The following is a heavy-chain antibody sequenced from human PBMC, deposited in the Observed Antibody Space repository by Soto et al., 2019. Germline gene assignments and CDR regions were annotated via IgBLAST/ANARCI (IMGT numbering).Heavy chain of an antibody. CDR3: ARVRTIFGVVYYFDY. CDR2: IYYSGST. Sequence: ASETLSLTCTVSGGSISSSSYYWGWIRQPPGKGLEWIGSIYYSGSTYYNPSLKSRVTISVDTSKNQFSLKLSSVTAADTAVYYCARVRTIFGVVYYFDYWGQGTLVTVSS. V-gene: IGHV4-39*01. D-gene: IGHD3-3*01. J-gene: IGHJ4*02. CDR1: GGSISSSSYY.